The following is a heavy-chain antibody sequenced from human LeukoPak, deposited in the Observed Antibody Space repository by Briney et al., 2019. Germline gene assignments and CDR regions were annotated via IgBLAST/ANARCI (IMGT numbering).Heavy chain of an antibody. J-gene: IGHJ4*02. D-gene: IGHD5-18*01. CDR2: ISSSSSTI. CDR1: GFTFSSYS. V-gene: IGHV3-48*01. Sequence: QTGGSLRLSCAASGFTFSSYSTNWVRQAPGKGLEWVSYISSSSSTIYYADSVKGRFTISRDNSKNTLYLQMNSLRAEDTAVYYCAKDGDTAMDDGYYFDYWGQGTLVTVSS. CDR3: AKDGDTAMDDGYYFDY.